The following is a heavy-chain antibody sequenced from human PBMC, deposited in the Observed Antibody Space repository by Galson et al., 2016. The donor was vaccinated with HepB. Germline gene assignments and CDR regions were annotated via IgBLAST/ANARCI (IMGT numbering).Heavy chain of an antibody. J-gene: IGHJ3*01. V-gene: IGHV4-34*01. D-gene: IGHD3-16*01. Sequence: SETLSLTCGVYGGSFSGFYWSWIRQLPGKGLEWIGEINQSGITNDNPSLKSRVTISVDTSNNPFSLKLSSVTAADTAVYYCARVRRSGAFGYEFDLWVQGTMVTVSS. CDR1: GGSFSGFY. CDR3: ARVRRSGAFGYEFDL. CDR2: INQSGIT.